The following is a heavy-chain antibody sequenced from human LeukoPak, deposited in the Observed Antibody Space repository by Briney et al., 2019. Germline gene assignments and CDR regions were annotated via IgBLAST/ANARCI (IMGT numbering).Heavy chain of an antibody. CDR1: GGSFSSYF. D-gene: IGHD6-6*01. CDR3: ARYVVPGRTLDY. Sequence: SETLSLTCTVYGGSFSSYFWTSIRQPPGKGLEWIGEINHSGSTNYNPSLKSRVTISVDTSKNQFSLKLSSVTAADTAFYYCARYVVPGRTLDYWGQGTLVTVSS. CDR2: INHSGST. V-gene: IGHV4-34*01. J-gene: IGHJ4*02.